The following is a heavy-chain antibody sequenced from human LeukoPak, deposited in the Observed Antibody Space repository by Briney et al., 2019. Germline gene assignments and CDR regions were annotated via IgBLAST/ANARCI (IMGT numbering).Heavy chain of an antibody. D-gene: IGHD1/OR15-1a*01. V-gene: IGHV3-23*01. CDR1: GFTFSSYA. CDR2: ISGSGGST. Sequence: GGSLRLSCAASGFTFSSYAMSWVRQAPGKGLEWVSAISGSGGSTYYADSVKGRFTISRDNAKNSLSLQMISLRAEDTAVYYCARNKRADMWGQGTMVTVSS. J-gene: IGHJ3*02. CDR3: ARNKRADM.